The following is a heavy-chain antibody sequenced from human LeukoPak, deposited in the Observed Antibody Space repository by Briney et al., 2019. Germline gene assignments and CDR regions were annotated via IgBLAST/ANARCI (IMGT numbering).Heavy chain of an antibody. CDR3: ARDESMGDYGDYHFDY. V-gene: IGHV1-46*01. Sequence: GASVKVSCKASGYTFTSYYMLWVRQAPGQGLEWMGIINPSGGSTSYAQKFQGRVTMTRDTSTSTVYMELSSLRSEDTAVYYCARDESMGDYGDYHFDYWGQGTLVTVSS. CDR1: GYTFTSYY. CDR2: INPSGGST. D-gene: IGHD4-17*01. J-gene: IGHJ4*02.